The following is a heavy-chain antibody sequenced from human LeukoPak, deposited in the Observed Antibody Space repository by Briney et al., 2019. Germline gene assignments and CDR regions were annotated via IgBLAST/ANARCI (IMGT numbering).Heavy chain of an antibody. J-gene: IGHJ6*02. CDR2: ISYDGSNK. V-gene: IGHV3-30-3*01. D-gene: IGHD2-8*01. CDR3: ASHCTNGVCYTLPEGGMDV. Sequence: GRSLRLSCAASGFTSSSYAMHWVRQAPGKGLEWVAVISYDGSNKYYADSVKGRFTISRDNSKNTLYLQMNSLRAEDTAVYYCASHCTNGVCYTLPEGGMDVWGQGTTVTVSS. CDR1: GFTSSSYA.